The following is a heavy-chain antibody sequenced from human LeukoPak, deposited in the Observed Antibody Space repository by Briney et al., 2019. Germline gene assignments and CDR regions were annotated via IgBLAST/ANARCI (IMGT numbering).Heavy chain of an antibody. Sequence: GGSLRLSCAASGFTFSSYAMSWVRQAPGKGLEWVSAISGSGGSTYYAGSVKGRFTISRDNSKNTLYLQMNSLRAEDTAVYYCAKRYPVPSCYSNVCAFDIWGQGTMVTVSS. D-gene: IGHD2-2*01. CDR3: AKRYPVPSCYSNVCAFDI. J-gene: IGHJ3*02. CDR2: ISGSGGST. V-gene: IGHV3-23*01. CDR1: GFTFSSYA.